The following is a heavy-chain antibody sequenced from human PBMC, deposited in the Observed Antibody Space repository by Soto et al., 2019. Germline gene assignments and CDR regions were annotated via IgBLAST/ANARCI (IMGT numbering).Heavy chain of an antibody. V-gene: IGHV3-48*02. D-gene: IGHD6-19*01. CDR3: ARDMDSSDYFVKWFEP. Sequence: PGRSLRLSCAASGFTFSSYSMNWVRQAPGKGLEWVSYISSSSSTIYYADSVKGRFTISRDNAKNSLYLQMNSLRDEDTAVYYCARDMDSSDYFVKWFEPWGKGTLVTAAS. CDR1: GFTFSSYS. J-gene: IGHJ5*02. CDR2: ISSSSSTI.